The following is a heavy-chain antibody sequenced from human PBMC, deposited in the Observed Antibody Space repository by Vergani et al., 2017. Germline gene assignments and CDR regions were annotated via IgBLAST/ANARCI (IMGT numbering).Heavy chain of an antibody. V-gene: IGHV3-33*08. CDR3: ARGTYYDFLSGYYSYFDY. CDR2: IWYDGSNK. D-gene: IGHD3-3*01. J-gene: IGHJ4*02. CDR1: GFTFSSYG. Sequence: QVQLVESGGGVVQPGRSLRLSCAASGFTFSSYGMHWVRQAPGKGLEWVAVIWYDGSNKYYEDSVKGRFTISRDNSKNTLYLQMNSLRAEDTAVYYCARGTYYDFLSGYYSYFDYWGQGTLVTVSS.